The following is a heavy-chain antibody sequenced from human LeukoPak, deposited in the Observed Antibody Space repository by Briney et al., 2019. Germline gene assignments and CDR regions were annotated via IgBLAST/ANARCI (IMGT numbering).Heavy chain of an antibody. CDR3: AKWGSTSPRAFDY. V-gene: IGHV3-30*02. Sequence: GGSLTLSCAASGFTFRNAWMSWVRQAPGKGLEWVAFIRYDGSNKYYADSVKGRFTISRDNSKNTLYLQMNSLRAEDTAVYYCAKWGSTSPRAFDYWGQGTLVTVSS. CDR1: GFTFRNAW. J-gene: IGHJ4*02. CDR2: IRYDGSNK. D-gene: IGHD2-2*01.